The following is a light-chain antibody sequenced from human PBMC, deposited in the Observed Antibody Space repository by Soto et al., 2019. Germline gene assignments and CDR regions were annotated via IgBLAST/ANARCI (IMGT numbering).Light chain of an antibody. V-gene: IGKV3-15*01. CDR2: ATS. CDR1: QSVSSN. J-gene: IGKJ3*01. CDR3: QQYNNRPQVS. Sequence: ERVMTQSPATLSASPGERVTLSCRASQSVSSNLAWYQHKPGQAPRLLIYATSTRAPGVSARFSGSGSGSGTEFTLPISSLQSEDIAVYYCQQYNNRPQVSFGPGTKVEI.